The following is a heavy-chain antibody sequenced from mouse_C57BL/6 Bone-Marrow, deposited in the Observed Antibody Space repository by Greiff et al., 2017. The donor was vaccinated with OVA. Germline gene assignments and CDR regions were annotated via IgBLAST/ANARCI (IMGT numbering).Heavy chain of an antibody. J-gene: IGHJ3*01. D-gene: IGHD2-1*01. Sequence: VQLQQSGPELVKPGASVKISCKASGYAFSSSWMNWVKQRPGKGLEWIGRIYPGDGDTNYNGKFKGKATLTADKSSSTAYMQLSSLTSEDSAVYFCAREGGNYAWFAYWGQGTLVTVSA. V-gene: IGHV1-82*01. CDR2: IYPGDGDT. CDR3: AREGGNYAWFAY. CDR1: GYAFSSSW.